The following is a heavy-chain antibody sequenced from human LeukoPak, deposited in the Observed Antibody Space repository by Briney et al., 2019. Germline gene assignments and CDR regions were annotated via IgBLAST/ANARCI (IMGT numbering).Heavy chain of an antibody. CDR1: GFTFDDYG. CDR2: ISGSGGST. V-gene: IGHV3-23*01. J-gene: IGHJ4*02. D-gene: IGHD5-24*01. Sequence: GGSLRLSCAASGFTFDDYGMSWVRQAPGKGLEWVSAISGSGGSTYYADSVKGRFIISRDNSKNMVYLQMNSLTVEDTATYYCAKRTMSAFDSWGQGTLLIVSS. CDR3: AKRTMSAFDS.